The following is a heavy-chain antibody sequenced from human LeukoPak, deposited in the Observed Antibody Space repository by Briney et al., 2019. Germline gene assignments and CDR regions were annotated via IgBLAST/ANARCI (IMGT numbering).Heavy chain of an antibody. Sequence: ASVKVPCKASGYTFTGYYMHWVRQAPGQGLEWMGWINPNSGGTNYAQKFQGRVTMTRDTSISTAYMELSRLRSDDTAVYYCARGYIVVVPAAIGYWGQGTLVTVSS. CDR2: INPNSGGT. V-gene: IGHV1-2*02. J-gene: IGHJ4*02. CDR1: GYTFTGYY. CDR3: ARGYIVVVPAAIGY. D-gene: IGHD2-2*01.